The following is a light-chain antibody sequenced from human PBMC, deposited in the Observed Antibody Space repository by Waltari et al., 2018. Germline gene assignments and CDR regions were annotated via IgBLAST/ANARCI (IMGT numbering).Light chain of an antibody. CDR1: QSVLYSSNNKNY. Sequence: DIVMTQSPDSLAVSLGERATTNCKSSQSVLYSSNNKNYLAWHQQKPGQPPKLLLYWASTRESGVPDRFSGSGSGTDFTLTISTLQAEDVAIYYCQQYYSTPYTFGQGTKLEIK. CDR2: WAS. CDR3: QQYYSTPYT. J-gene: IGKJ2*01. V-gene: IGKV4-1*01.